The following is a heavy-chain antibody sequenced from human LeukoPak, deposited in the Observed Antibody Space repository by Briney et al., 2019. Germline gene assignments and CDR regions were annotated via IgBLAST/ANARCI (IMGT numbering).Heavy chain of an antibody. J-gene: IGHJ3*01. Sequence: GGSLRLTCAASGFTVSSNFMSWVRQAPGKGLEWVSVIFSDGTTHYADSVKGRFTISRDNAKNTLHLQMNSLRAEDTAVYYCAREGDVFDFGG. CDR3: AREGDVFDF. CDR1: GFTVSSNF. CDR2: IFSDGTT. V-gene: IGHV3-53*01.